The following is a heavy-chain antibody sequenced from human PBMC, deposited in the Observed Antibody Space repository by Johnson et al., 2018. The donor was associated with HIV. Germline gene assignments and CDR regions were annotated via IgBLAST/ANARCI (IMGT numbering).Heavy chain of an antibody. CDR2: ISGSGGST. D-gene: IGHD2-15*01. CDR3: AREGIWYCSGGSCYGAFDI. V-gene: IGHV3-23*04. Sequence: MQLVESGGGLVQPGGSLRLSCAASGFTFSSYAMSWVRQAPGKGLEWVSAISGSGGSTYYADSVKGRFTISRDNSKNTLYLQMNSLRADDTAVYYCAREGIWYCSGGSCYGAFDIWGQGTMVTVSS. CDR1: GFTFSSYA. J-gene: IGHJ3*02.